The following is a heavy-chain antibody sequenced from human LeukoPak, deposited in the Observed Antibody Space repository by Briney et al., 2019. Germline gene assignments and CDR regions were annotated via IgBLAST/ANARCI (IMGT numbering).Heavy chain of an antibody. V-gene: IGHV5-51*01. CDR1: GYTFPNYW. CDR2: IYPGDSAT. J-gene: IGHJ5*01. Sequence: GESLKISCQGSGYTFPNYWIAWVRQMPGKGLEWMGIIYPGDSATRYSPSFEGQVTISADKSIRSAYLQWSSLKASDTAMYYCATSRYCTEGVCYPQRDSGGQGTLVTVPS. D-gene: IGHD2-8*01. CDR3: ATSRYCTEGVCYPQRDS.